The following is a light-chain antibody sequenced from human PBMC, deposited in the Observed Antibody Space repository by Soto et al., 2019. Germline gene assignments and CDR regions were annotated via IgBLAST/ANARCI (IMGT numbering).Light chain of an antibody. J-gene: IGLJ2*01. CDR2: EVS. V-gene: IGLV2-8*01. Sequence: QSALTQPPSASGSPGQSVTISCTGTSSDVGGYNYVSWYQLHPDKAPKLIIYEVSKRPSGVPDHFSGSKSGNTASLTVSGLQADDEADYYCSSFGGSNHVVFGGGTKVTVL. CDR1: SSDVGGYNY. CDR3: SSFGGSNHVV.